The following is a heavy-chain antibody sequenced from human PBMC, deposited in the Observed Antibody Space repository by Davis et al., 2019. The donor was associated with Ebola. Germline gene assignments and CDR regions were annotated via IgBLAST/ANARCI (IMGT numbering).Heavy chain of an antibody. Sequence: PSETLSLTCAISGDSGSTNSVAWNWIRQSPSRGLEWLGRTYYSSKWYHDYATSVKSRITINLDTSKNQFSLQLNSVTPEDTAVYYCARGWLRAGMDVWGKGTTVTVSS. CDR1: GDSGSTNSVA. CDR2: TYYSSKWYH. D-gene: IGHD5-12*01. J-gene: IGHJ6*04. CDR3: ARGWLRAGMDV. V-gene: IGHV6-1*01.